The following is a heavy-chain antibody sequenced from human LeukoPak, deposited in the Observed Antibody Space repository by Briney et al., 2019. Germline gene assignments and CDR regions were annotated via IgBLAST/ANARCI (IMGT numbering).Heavy chain of an antibody. CDR3: AKENEGADTHFDY. V-gene: IGHV3-23*01. Sequence: GGTLRLSCAASGFTFNSYGMSWVRQAPGKGLEWVSSISGSGGGTYSADSVKGRFTISRDNSKNTLYLQMNSLRAEDTAVYYCAKENEGADTHFDYWGQGTLVTVSS. CDR1: GFTFNSYG. CDR2: ISGSGGGT. D-gene: IGHD1-1*01. J-gene: IGHJ4*02.